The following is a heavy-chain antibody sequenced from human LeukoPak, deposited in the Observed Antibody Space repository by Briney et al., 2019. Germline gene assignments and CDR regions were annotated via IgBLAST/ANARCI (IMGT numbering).Heavy chain of an antibody. CDR3: ARMVAEMATTQYYFDY. V-gene: IGHV1-69*01. D-gene: IGHD5-24*01. CDR2: IIPIFGTA. CDR1: GGTFSSYA. J-gene: IGHJ4*02. Sequence: GASVKVSFTASGGTFSSYAISWVRQAPGQGLEWMGGIIPIFGTANYAQKFQGRVTITADESTSTAYMELSSLRSEDTAVYYCARMVAEMATTQYYFDYWGQGTLVTVSS.